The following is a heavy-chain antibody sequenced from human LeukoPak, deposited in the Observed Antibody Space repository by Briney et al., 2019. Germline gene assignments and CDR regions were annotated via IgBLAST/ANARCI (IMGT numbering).Heavy chain of an antibody. CDR2: IYYSGTT. Sequence: SETLSLXCTVSGGSISSSGYYWGWIRQPPGKGLEWIGTIYYSGTTYYNPSLKSRVTISVDTSKNQFSLNLSSVTAADTAVYYCARQKGNFDYWGQGTLVTVSS. J-gene: IGHJ4*02. CDR3: ARQKGNFDY. CDR1: GGSISSSGYY. D-gene: IGHD3-10*01. V-gene: IGHV4-39*01.